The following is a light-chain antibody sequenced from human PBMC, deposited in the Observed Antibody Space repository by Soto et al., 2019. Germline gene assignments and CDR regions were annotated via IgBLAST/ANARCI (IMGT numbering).Light chain of an antibody. CDR3: KHYNSYSDA. J-gene: IGKJ1*01. Sequence: IQMTQSPSTLSVSVGDRVTITCRASQTISSWLAWYQQKPGKAPKLLIYKASTLKSGVPSRFSGSGSGTEFTLTISSLQPDDFATYYCKHYNSYSDAFGQGTKVDIX. CDR1: QTISSW. CDR2: KAS. V-gene: IGKV1-5*03.